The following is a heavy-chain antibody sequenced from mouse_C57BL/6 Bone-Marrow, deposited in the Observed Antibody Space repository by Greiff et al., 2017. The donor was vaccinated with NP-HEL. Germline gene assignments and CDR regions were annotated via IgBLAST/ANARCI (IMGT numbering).Heavy chain of an antibody. CDR1: GYTFTDYY. V-gene: IGHV1-26*01. Sequence: EVQLQQSGPELVKPGASVKISCKASGYTFTDYYMNWVKQSHGKSLEWIGDINPNNGGTSYNQKFKGKATLTVDKSSSTAYMELRSLTSEDSAVYYCARYGYFRMDYWGQGTTLTVSS. D-gene: IGHD2-2*01. CDR2: INPNNGGT. CDR3: ARYGYFRMDY. J-gene: IGHJ2*01.